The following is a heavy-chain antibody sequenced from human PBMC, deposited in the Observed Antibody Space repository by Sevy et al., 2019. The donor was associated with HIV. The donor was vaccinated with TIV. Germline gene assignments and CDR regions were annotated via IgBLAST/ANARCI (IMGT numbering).Heavy chain of an antibody. Sequence: GGSLRLSCVGSGFTFGSYGMSWVRQPPGKGLEWVSSISFSGVATFYADSVRGRFTISRDNSKNILYLQMNSLRAEDTAVYFCAKPPSNHDVLHYYGMDVWGQGTTVTVPS. CDR1: GFTFGSYG. CDR3: AKPPSNHDVLHYYGMDV. J-gene: IGHJ6*02. CDR2: ISFSGVAT. V-gene: IGHV3-23*01. D-gene: IGHD3-10*02.